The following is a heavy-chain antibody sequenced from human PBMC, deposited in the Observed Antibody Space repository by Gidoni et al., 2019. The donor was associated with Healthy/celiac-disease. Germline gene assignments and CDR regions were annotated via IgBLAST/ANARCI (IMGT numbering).Heavy chain of an antibody. CDR2: IKQDGSEK. D-gene: IGHD2-15*01. J-gene: IGHJ4*02. CDR3: ARGGASRIPRSY. Sequence: EVQLVESGGGLVQPGGSLRLSCAACGFTFSSYWMSWVRQAPGKGLEWVANIKQDGSEKYYGDSVKGRFTISRDNAKNSLYLQMNSLRAEDTAVYYCARGGASRIPRSYLGQGTLVTVSS. CDR1: GFTFSSYW. V-gene: IGHV3-7*01.